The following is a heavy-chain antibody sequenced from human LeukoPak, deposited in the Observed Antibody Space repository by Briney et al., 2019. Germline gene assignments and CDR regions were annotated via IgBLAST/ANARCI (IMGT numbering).Heavy chain of an antibody. CDR3: ARAGRSGIDLYYFDF. D-gene: IGHD3-10*01. Sequence: PGGSLTLSCAVSGVTFSGYGRHWVRQAPGKGLEWVGFVRYGGNNQYYANSVESRFTISSDSSNNTVYLPMTSLNAEDTAVYYCARAGRSGIDLYYFDFWGQGTLVTVSS. J-gene: IGHJ4*02. V-gene: IGHV3-30*02. CDR2: VRYGGNNQ. CDR1: GVTFSGYG.